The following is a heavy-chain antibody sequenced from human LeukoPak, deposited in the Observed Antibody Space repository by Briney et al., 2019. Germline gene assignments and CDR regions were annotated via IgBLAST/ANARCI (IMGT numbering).Heavy chain of an antibody. V-gene: IGHV3-23*01. D-gene: IGHD3-22*01. CDR2: ISGGGGST. J-gene: IGHJ4*02. CDR3: AKRDSSGSYPYYFDY. Sequence: GGSLRLSCAASGFTFSSYAMSWVRQAPGKGLEWVSAISGGGGSTYYADSVKGRFTISRDNSKDTLYLQMNSLRAEDTAVYYCAKRDSSGSYPYYFDYWGQGTLVTVSS. CDR1: GFTFSSYA.